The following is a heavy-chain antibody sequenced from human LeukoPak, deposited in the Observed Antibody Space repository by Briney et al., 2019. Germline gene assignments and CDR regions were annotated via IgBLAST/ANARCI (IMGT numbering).Heavy chain of an antibody. CDR3: ASPPGYSSGWYEGLEYFQH. D-gene: IGHD6-19*01. Sequence: GGSLRLSCAASGFTFSSYAMSWVRQAPGKGLEWVSAISGSGGSTYYADSVKGRFTISRDNSKNTLYLQMNSLRAEDTAVYYCASPPGYSSGWYEGLEYFQHWGQGTLVTVSS. CDR1: GFTFSSYA. J-gene: IGHJ1*01. CDR2: ISGSGGST. V-gene: IGHV3-23*01.